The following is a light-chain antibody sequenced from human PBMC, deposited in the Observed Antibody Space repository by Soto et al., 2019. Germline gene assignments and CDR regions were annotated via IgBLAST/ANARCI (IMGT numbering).Light chain of an antibody. J-gene: IGKJ1*01. CDR2: SAF. CDR3: QQYGSSPRT. V-gene: IGKV3-20*01. CDR1: QSVSSNY. Sequence: EIVLTQSPGTLSLSPGERATFSCRASQSVSSNYLSWYQQKPGPAPRLLIHSAFKRATGIPDRFSGSGSGTDFTLTISRMEPEDFAVYCCQQYGSSPRTFGQGTKVDIK.